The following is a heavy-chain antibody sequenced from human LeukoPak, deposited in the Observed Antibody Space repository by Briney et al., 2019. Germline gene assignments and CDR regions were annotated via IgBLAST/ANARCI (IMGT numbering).Heavy chain of an antibody. CDR2: ITNWNGGST. Sequence: GGSLRLSCEASGFSFDDYGMSWVCQSTGKGLEWVSAITNWNGGSTGYADSVRGRFTISRDNAKNSLYLQMNSLRAEDTASYYCARCSRSSTDCYSAFHMWGQGTMVTVSS. CDR1: GFSFDDYG. D-gene: IGHD2-2*02. J-gene: IGHJ3*02. CDR3: ARCSRSSTDCYSAFHM. V-gene: IGHV3-20*04.